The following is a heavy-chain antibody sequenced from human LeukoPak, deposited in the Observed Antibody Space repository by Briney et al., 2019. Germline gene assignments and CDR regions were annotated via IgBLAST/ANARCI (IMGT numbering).Heavy chain of an antibody. D-gene: IGHD3-16*01. Sequence: GGSLRLSCATSGFTFSRSAMNWVRQAPGRGLEWVSSISSDSYYIYYGDSLKGRFTISRDNAKNSLFLQMNSLRSEDTVVYYCARDRGGGSLDYWGQGTLVTVSS. CDR3: ARDRGGGSLDY. CDR1: GFTFSRSA. V-gene: IGHV3-21*01. J-gene: IGHJ4*02. CDR2: ISSDSYYI.